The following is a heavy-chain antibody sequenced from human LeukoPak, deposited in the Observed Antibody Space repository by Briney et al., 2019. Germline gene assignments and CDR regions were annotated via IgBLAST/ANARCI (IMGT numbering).Heavy chain of an antibody. D-gene: IGHD6-13*01. CDR1: GFTFSTYS. CDR3: ARVAEAAAFDS. J-gene: IGHJ4*02. Sequence: GGSLRLSCAASGFTFSTYSMNWVRQAPGKGLEWVSSISSNSRYIYYADSMRGRFTISRDNAKNSLCLQLNSLKPEDTAAYYCARVAEAAAFDSWGQGTLVTVSS. V-gene: IGHV3-21*06. CDR2: ISSNSRYI.